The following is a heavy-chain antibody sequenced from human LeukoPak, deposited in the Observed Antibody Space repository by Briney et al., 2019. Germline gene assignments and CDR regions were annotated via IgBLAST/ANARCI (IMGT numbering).Heavy chain of an antibody. V-gene: IGHV4-30-2*01. CDR1: GGSISSGGYY. CDR3: ARDWRPELELRGGHWFDP. CDR2: IYHSGST. J-gene: IGHJ5*02. Sequence: PSETLSLTCTVSGGSISSGGYYWSWLRQPPGKGLEWIGYIYHSGSTYYNPSLKSRVTISVDRSKNQFSLKLSSVTAADTAVYYCARDWRPELELRGGHWFDPWGQGTLVTVSS. D-gene: IGHD1-7*01.